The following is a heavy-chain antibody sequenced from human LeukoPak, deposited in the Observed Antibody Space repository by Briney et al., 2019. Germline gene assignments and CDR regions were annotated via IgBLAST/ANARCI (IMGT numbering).Heavy chain of an antibody. CDR3: ARGPVVTNWFDP. J-gene: IGHJ5*02. D-gene: IGHD3-22*01. CDR1: GGTFSSYA. V-gene: IGHV1-69*05. CDR2: IIPIFGTA. Sequence: SVKVPCKASGGTFSSYAISWVRQAPGQGLEWMGGIIPIFGTANYAQKFQGRVTITTDESTSTAYMELSSLRSEDTAVYYCARGPVVTNWFDPWGQGTLVTVSS.